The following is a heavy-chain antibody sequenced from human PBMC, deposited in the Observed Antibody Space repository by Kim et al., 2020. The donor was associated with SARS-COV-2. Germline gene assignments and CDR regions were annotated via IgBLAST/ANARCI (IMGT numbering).Heavy chain of an antibody. Sequence: SETLSLTCAVYGGSFSGYYWSWIRQPPGKGLEWIGEINHSGSTNYNPSLKSRVTISVDTSKNQSSLKLSSVTAADTAVYYCARGVYDSSGYFPTTTWGQG. CDR1: GGSFSGYY. J-gene: IGHJ5*02. CDR2: INHSGST. V-gene: IGHV4-34*01. CDR3: ARGVYDSSGYFPTTT. D-gene: IGHD3-22*01.